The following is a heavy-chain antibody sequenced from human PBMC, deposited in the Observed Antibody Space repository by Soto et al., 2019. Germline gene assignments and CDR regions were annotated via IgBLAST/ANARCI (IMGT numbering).Heavy chain of an antibody. CDR2: VHYSGTT. CDR3: ARDRWFDP. Sequence: QVQLQESGPGLVKPSETLSLTCTVSGGSISTYYWSWIRQPPGKRLEWIGYVHYSGTTIYNPSLKSRVTIPLDTSKNQFSLKLSSVTAADTAVYYCARDRWFDPWGQGTLVTVSS. CDR1: GGSISTYY. V-gene: IGHV4-59*01. J-gene: IGHJ5*02.